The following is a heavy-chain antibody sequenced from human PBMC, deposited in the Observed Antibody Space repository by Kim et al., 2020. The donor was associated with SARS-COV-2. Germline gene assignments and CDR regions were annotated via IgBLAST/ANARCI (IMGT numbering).Heavy chain of an antibody. D-gene: IGHD4-4*01. V-gene: IGHV4-38-2*02. CDR2: IYQSGRT. CDR3: TRALQPDYFYYGMVV. J-gene: IGHJ6*01. CDR1: GYSISSGYY. Sequence: SETLSLTCTVSGYSISSGYYWGWVRPPQGKGREWFVSIYQSGRTTSNPSPWIRVTISVESSRNKFSLKVRSVTAATTATYYCTRALQPDYFYYGMVVW.